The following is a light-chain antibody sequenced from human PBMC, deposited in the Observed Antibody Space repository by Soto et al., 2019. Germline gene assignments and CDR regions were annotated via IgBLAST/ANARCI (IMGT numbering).Light chain of an antibody. CDR3: QQYNNWQT. Sequence: EIVMTQSPATLSVYPGERATLSCRASQSVSSNLAWYQQKPGQAPRLLIYGASTRATGIPARFSGSGSGTEFTLTISSLQSEDFAVYYCQQYNNWQTFGQRTKVDI. CDR2: GAS. V-gene: IGKV3-15*01. J-gene: IGKJ1*01. CDR1: QSVSSN.